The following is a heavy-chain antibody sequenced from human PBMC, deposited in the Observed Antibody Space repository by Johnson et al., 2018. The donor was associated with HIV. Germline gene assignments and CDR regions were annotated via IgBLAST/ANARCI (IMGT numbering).Heavy chain of an antibody. CDR2: ISGSGGST. CDR1: GFTFSSYA. V-gene: IGHV3-23*04. D-gene: IGHD3-16*01. J-gene: IGHJ3*01. Sequence: VQLVESGGGVVRPGGSLRLSCAASGFTFSSYAMSWVRQAPGKGLEWVSAISGSGGSTYYADSVKGRFTISRDNSKNTLYLQMNSLRAEDTAVYYCARANLSPFGGVNDAFDVWGQGTMVTVSS. CDR3: ARANLSPFGGVNDAFDV.